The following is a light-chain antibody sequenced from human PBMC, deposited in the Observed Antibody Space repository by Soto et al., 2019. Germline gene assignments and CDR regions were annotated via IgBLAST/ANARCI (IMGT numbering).Light chain of an antibody. CDR2: DVS. J-gene: IGKJ4*01. Sequence: DIQLTQSPSSLSASVGDSVTITCQASQGIDVYLNWYQQSPGKAPSLLVYDVSNLQAGVPSRFSGRGYGTYFSLSISALQPEDVATYYCQQYDTRTLTFGGGTRVEI. CDR1: QGIDVY. V-gene: IGKV1-33*01. CDR3: QQYDTRTLT.